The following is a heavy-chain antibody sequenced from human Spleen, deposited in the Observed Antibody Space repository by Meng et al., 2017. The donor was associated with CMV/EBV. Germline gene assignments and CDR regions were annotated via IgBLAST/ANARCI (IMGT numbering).Heavy chain of an antibody. CDR2: INWNDDK. Sequence: FSLSTGGLSVGWFRQPPGKAPEWLALINWNDDKRYSPSLKSRLTLTQDTSKNQVVLTVANMDPVDTATYYCARKFYDSWSGLYYFDFWGQGTLVTVSS. CDR1: FSLSTGGLS. CDR3: ARKFYDSWSGLYYFDF. D-gene: IGHD3-3*01. J-gene: IGHJ4*02. V-gene: IGHV2-5*01.